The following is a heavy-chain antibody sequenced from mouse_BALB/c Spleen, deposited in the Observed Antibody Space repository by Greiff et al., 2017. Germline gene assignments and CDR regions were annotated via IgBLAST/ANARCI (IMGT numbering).Heavy chain of an antibody. CDR1: GFTFSSFG. CDR2: ISSGSSTI. D-gene: IGHD2-14*01. CDR3: ARGYLDAMDY. V-gene: IGHV5-17*02. Sequence: EVQLVESGGGLVQPGGSRKLSCAASGFTFSSFGMHWVRQAPEKGLEWVAYISSGSSTIYYADTVKGRFTISRDNPKNTLFLQMTSLRSEDTAMYYCARGYLDAMDYWGQGTSVTVSS. J-gene: IGHJ4*01.